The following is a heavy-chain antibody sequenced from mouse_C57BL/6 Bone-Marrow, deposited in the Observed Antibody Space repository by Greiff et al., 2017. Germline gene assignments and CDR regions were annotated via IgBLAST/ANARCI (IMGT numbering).Heavy chain of an antibody. Sequence: QVQLQQSGAELMKPGASVKLSCKATGYTFTGYWIEWVKQRPGHGLEWIGEILPGSGSTNYNEQFKGKTTFTADKSSNTAYMQLSSLTTEDSAIYYCASEGGYYGSSWPYWGQGTLVTVSA. D-gene: IGHD1-1*01. V-gene: IGHV1-9*01. CDR2: ILPGSGST. CDR1: GYTFTGYW. CDR3: ASEGGYYGSSWPY. J-gene: IGHJ3*01.